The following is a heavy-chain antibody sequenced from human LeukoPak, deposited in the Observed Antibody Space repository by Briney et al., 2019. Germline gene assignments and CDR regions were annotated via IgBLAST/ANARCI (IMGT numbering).Heavy chain of an antibody. D-gene: IGHD5-12*01. CDR2: TIGSGATT. V-gene: IGHV3-23*01. Sequence: GGSLRLSCAASGFTFSDFPMSWVRQAPGKGLERVSGTIGSGATTFYADSAKGRFTISRDNSKNTLFLQMNSLRAEDTAVYYCAAAPRYSSYGSLYYGMDVWGQGTTVTVSS. CDR3: AAAPRYSSYGSLYYGMDV. J-gene: IGHJ6*02. CDR1: GFTFSDFP.